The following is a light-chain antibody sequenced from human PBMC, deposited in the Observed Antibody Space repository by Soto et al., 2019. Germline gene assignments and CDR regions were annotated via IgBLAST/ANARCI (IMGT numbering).Light chain of an antibody. J-gene: IGKJ1*01. V-gene: IGKV1-5*01. CDR1: QSISSW. CDR2: DAS. Sequence: DIQVTQSPSALPASVGGRSTITCRASQSISSWLAWYQQKPWKAPKLLIYDASTLQGGVPSRYSGSGSGTEFTLTISNLQPDDFANYYCQQYESYSPWTFGQGTKVDIK. CDR3: QQYESYSPWT.